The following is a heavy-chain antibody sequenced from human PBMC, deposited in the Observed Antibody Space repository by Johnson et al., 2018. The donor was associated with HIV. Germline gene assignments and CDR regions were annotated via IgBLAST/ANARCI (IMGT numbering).Heavy chain of an antibody. Sequence: VQLVESGGGLVQPGGSLRLSCAASGFTFSSYWMSWVRQAPGKGLEWVANIKQDGSEKYYADSVKGRFTISRDNSKNTLYLQMNSLRAEDTAVYYCAKVGGRHDYGDYLGAFDIWGQGTMVTVSS. J-gene: IGHJ3*02. CDR1: GFTFSSYW. V-gene: IGHV3-7*02. D-gene: IGHD4-17*01. CDR2: IKQDGSEK. CDR3: AKVGGRHDYGDYLGAFDI.